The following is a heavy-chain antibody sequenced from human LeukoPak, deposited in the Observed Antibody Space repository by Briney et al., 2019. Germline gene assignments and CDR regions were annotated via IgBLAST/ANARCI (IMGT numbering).Heavy chain of an antibody. CDR3: ARLGYCSSGLCYGGDY. Sequence: PSETLSLTCTVSGGSISSYYWSWIRQPPGKGLEWIGYIYYSGSTNYNPSLKSRVTISVDTSKNQFSLKLSSVTAADTAVYYCARLGYCSSGLCYGGDYWGQGTLVTVSS. CDR1: GGSISSYY. V-gene: IGHV4-59*01. CDR2: IYYSGST. J-gene: IGHJ4*02. D-gene: IGHD2-15*01.